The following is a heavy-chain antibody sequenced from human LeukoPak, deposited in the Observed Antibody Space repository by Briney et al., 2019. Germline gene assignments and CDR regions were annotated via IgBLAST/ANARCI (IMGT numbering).Heavy chain of an antibody. CDR3: ARLRGNYFPDF. CDR1: GGSMSGYY. D-gene: IGHD2/OR15-2a*01. Sequence: KPSETLSLTCTVSGGSMSGYYWTWIRQPPGKGLEWIAYIYYTGSTNYNPSLESRVTISVDTSKDQFSLRMNSMATADTAVYYCARLRGNYFPDFWGQGTLVTVSS. CDR2: IYYTGST. J-gene: IGHJ4*02. V-gene: IGHV4-59*01.